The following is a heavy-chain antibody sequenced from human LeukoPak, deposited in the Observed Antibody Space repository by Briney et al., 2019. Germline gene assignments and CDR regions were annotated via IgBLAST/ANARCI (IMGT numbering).Heavy chain of an antibody. CDR1: GFTFSSYA. J-gene: IGHJ4*02. CDR2: ISGSGGST. CDR3: ARAGSGGDCYSDY. V-gene: IGHV3-23*01. Sequence: PGGSLRLSCAASGFTFSSYATSWVRQAPGKGLEWVSAISGSGGSTYYADSVKGRFTISRDNAKNSLYLQMNSLRAEDTAVYYCARAGSGGDCYSDYWGQGTLVTVSS. D-gene: IGHD2-21*02.